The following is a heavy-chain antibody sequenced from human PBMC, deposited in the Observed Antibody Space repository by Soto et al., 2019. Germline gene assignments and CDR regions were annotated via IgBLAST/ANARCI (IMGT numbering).Heavy chain of an antibody. D-gene: IGHD4-17*01. V-gene: IGHV3-23*01. CDR1: GFTFSSYA. Sequence: PGGSLRLSCAASGFTFSSYAMSWVRQAPGKGLEWVSAISGSGGSTYYADSVKGRFTISRDNSKNTLYLQMNSLRAEDTAVYYCAKNLRGDYGGYWFDPWGQGTLVTVSS. CDR2: ISGSGGST. CDR3: AKNLRGDYGGYWFDP. J-gene: IGHJ5*02.